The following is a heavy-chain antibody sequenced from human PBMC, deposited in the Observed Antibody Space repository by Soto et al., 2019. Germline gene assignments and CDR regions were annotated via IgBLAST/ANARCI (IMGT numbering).Heavy chain of an antibody. D-gene: IGHD5-12*01. CDR2: ISYDGSNK. J-gene: IGHJ4*02. CDR1: GFTFSSYG. V-gene: IGHV3-30*03. CDR3: AQEKDGYNLYYFDY. Sequence: GGSLRLSCAASGFTFSSYGMHWVRQAPGKGLEWVAVISYDGSNKYYADSAKGRFTISRDNSKNTLYLQMNSLRAEDTAVYYCAQEKDGYNLYYFDYWGQGTLVTVSS.